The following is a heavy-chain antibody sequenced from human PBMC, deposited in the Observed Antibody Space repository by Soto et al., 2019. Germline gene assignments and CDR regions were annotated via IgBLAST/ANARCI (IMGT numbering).Heavy chain of an antibody. J-gene: IGHJ5*02. V-gene: IGHV4-4*07. CDR1: GASISGFY. Sequence: SETLSLTCTVSGASISGFYWSWIRKSAGKGLEWIGRIYATGTTDYNPSLKSRVMMSVDTSKKQFSLKLRSVTAADTAVYYCVRDGTKTLREWFDPWGQGISVTVSS. D-gene: IGHD1-1*01. CDR2: IYATGTT. CDR3: VRDGTKTLREWFDP.